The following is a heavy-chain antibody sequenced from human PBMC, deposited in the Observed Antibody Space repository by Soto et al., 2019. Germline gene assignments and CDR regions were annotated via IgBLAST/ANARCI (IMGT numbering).Heavy chain of an antibody. CDR3: AKGGFWVHYGMDV. D-gene: IGHD3-16*01. V-gene: IGHV3-23*01. J-gene: IGHJ6*02. CDR1: GSSFSAYA. CDR2: IDRSGEIA. Sequence: EVQLSESGGGLVQFGGSLRLSCAASGSSFSAYAINWVPQAPGKGLEWVSAIDRSGEIAYYADSVKGRFTISRDNAKNTLYLQMNSLRAEDTAVYYCAKGGFWVHYGMDVWGPGTTVTVSS.